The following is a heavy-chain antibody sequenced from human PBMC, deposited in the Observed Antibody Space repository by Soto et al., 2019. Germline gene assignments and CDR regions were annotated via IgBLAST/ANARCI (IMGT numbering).Heavy chain of an antibody. Sequence: SETLSLTCTVSGDSINNFYWNWVRQSPGRGLEWIGYIYITGITNYNPSLKSRVTMSVDTSKNQISLRLTSVTAADTAVYYCARETSQNVYSHYGMDVWGQGTTVTVSS. V-gene: IGHV4-4*08. CDR2: IYITGIT. CDR1: GDSINNFY. CDR3: ARETSQNVYSHYGMDV. J-gene: IGHJ6*02.